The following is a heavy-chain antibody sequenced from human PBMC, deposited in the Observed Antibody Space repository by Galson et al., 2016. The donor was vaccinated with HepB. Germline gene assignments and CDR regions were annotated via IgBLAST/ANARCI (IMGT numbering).Heavy chain of an antibody. V-gene: IGHV3-23*01. CDR1: GFTFRNYG. CDR2: ISRSGDST. CDR3: VQGSTAPAV. D-gene: IGHD1-26*01. Sequence: SLRLSCAASGFTFRNYGMTWVRQAPGKGLEVVPSISRSGDSTDYADSVEGRFTISRDNSKNTLSLQMNSLTADDTAIYYCVQGSTAPAVWGKGTTVTVSS. J-gene: IGHJ6*04.